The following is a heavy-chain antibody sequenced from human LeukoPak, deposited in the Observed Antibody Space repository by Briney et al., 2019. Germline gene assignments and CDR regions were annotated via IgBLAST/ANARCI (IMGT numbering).Heavy chain of an antibody. CDR3: ARDVGATTSYFDY. Sequence: SETLSLTCSVSGGSISSSHWNWIRQPPGKGLEWIGYIYYTGSTNYNPSLKSRVTISLDTSKNQFSLRLSSVTAADTAVYYCARDVGATTSYFDYWGQGTLVTVSS. D-gene: IGHD1-26*01. J-gene: IGHJ4*02. CDR2: IYYTGST. CDR1: GGSISSSH. V-gene: IGHV4-59*01.